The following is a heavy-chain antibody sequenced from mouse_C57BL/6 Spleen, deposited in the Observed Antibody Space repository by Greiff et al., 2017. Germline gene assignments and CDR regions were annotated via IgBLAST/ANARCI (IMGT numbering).Heavy chain of an antibody. D-gene: IGHD2-4*01. Sequence: VQLQQSVAELVRPGASVKLSCTASGFNIKNTYMPWVKQRPEQGLEWIGRIGPANGNTKYAPKVQGKATITADTSSNTAYLQLSSLTSEDTAIYYCAREGDYDGAWFAYWGQGTLVTVSA. V-gene: IGHV14-3*01. J-gene: IGHJ3*01. CDR3: AREGDYDGAWFAY. CDR1: GFNIKNTY. CDR2: IGPANGNT.